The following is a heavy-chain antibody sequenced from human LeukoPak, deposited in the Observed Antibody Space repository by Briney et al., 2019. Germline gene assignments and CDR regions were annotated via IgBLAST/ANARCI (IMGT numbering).Heavy chain of an antibody. D-gene: IGHD6-19*01. J-gene: IGHJ5*02. Sequence: GASVKVSCKASGYTFTSYDINWVRQATGQGLEWMGWMNPNSGNTGYAQKFQGRVTMTRNTSISTAYMELSSLRSEDTAVYYCARPPIRRGIAVRRPYWFDPWGQGTLVTVSS. V-gene: IGHV1-8*01. CDR2: MNPNSGNT. CDR3: ARPPIRRGIAVRRPYWFDP. CDR1: GYTFTSYD.